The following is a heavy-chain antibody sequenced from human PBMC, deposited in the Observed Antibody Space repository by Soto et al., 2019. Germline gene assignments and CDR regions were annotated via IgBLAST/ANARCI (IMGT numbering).Heavy chain of an antibody. D-gene: IGHD2-2*01. J-gene: IGHJ5*02. CDR2: IYYSGST. Sequence: PSETLSLTCTVSGGSISSGDYYWSWIRQPPGKGLEWIGYIYYSGSTYYNPSLKSRVTISVDTSKNQFSLKLSSVTATDTAVYYCARDAEVVPAATPDLREHWFDPWGQGTLVTVSS. CDR3: ARDAEVVPAATPDLREHWFDP. V-gene: IGHV4-30-4*01. CDR1: GGSISSGDYY.